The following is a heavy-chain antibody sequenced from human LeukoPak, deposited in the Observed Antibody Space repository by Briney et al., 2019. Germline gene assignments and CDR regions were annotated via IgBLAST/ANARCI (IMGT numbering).Heavy chain of an antibody. J-gene: IGHJ4*02. CDR1: GFTFDDYA. V-gene: IGHV3-43*02. CDR3: AKEALIGESYYLGTLFDY. CDR2: ISGDGGST. Sequence: GGSLRLSXAASGFTFDDYAMHWVRQAPGKGLEWVSLISGDGGSTYYADSVKGRFTIFRDNSKNSLYLQMNSLRTEDTALYYCAKEALIGESYYLGTLFDYWGQGTLVTVSS. D-gene: IGHD1-26*01.